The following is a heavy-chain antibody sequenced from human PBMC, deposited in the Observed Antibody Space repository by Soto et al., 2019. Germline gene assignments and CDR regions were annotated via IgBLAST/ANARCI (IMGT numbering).Heavy chain of an antibody. V-gene: IGHV2-5*02. CDR2: IDWDDDK. CDR3: AHVYGGYDNFDY. CDR1: GFSLSTSGVG. J-gene: IGHJ4*02. D-gene: IGHD5-12*01. Sequence: QITLKESGPPLVKPTQTLTLTCTFSGFSLSTSGVGVGWIRQPPGKALEWLALIDWDDDKRYSPSLKSRLTITTDTSKNQVVLTMTNMDPVDTATYYCAHVYGGYDNFDYWGQGTLVTVSS.